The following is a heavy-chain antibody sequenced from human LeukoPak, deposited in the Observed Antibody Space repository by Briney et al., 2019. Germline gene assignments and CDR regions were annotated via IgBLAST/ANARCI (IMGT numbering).Heavy chain of an antibody. CDR3: ARHIREFGVVIKDGMDV. D-gene: IGHD3-3*01. CDR2: IYYSGST. CDR1: GGSINSYY. V-gene: IGHV4-39*01. J-gene: IGHJ6*02. Sequence: SETLSLTCTVSGGSINSYYWGWIRQPPGKALEWIGSIYYSGSTYYNPSLKSRVTISVDTSKNQFSLKLSSVTAADTAVYYCARHIREFGVVIKDGMDVWGQGTTVTVSS.